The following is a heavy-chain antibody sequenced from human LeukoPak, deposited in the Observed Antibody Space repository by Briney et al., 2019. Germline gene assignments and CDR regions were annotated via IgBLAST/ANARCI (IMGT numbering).Heavy chain of an antibody. Sequence: ASVKVSCKASEYTFTDYYMHWVRQAPGQGLEWMGWINPNSGGTNYAQKFQGRVTMTRDTSISTAYMELSRLRSDDTAVYYCARARSGYYDSSGYYLTNWFDPWGQGTLVTVSS. CDR3: ARARSGYYDSSGYYLTNWFDP. D-gene: IGHD3-22*01. CDR2: INPNSGGT. V-gene: IGHV1-2*02. CDR1: EYTFTDYY. J-gene: IGHJ5*02.